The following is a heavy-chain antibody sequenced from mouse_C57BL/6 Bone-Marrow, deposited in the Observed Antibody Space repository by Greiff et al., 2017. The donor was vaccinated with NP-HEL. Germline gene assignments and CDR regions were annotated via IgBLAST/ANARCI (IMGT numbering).Heavy chain of an antibody. V-gene: IGHV7-3*01. CDR2: IRNKANGYTT. Sequence: EVQRVESGGGLVQPGGSLSLSCAASGFTFTDYYMSWVRQPPGKALEWLGFIRNKANGYTTEYSASVKGRFTISRDNSQSILYLQMNALIAEDSATYYCARTNKFITTVVAVYFDYWGQGTTLTVSS. J-gene: IGHJ2*01. CDR1: GFTFTDYY. D-gene: IGHD1-1*01. CDR3: ARTNKFITTVVAVYFDY.